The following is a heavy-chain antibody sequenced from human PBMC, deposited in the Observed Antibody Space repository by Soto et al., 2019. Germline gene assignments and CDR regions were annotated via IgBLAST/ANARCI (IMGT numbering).Heavy chain of an antibody. CDR1: GFTFSSYG. J-gene: IGHJ6*02. CDR3: AKETHSSGYYLVYYYGMDV. V-gene: IGHV3-30*18. CDR2: ISYDGSNK. Sequence: QVQLVESGGGVVQPGRSLRLSCAASGFTFSSYGMHWVRQAPGKGLEWVAVISYDGSNKYYADSVKGRFTISRDNSKNTLYLQMNSLRAEDTAVYYCAKETHSSGYYLVYYYGMDVWGQGTTVTVSS. D-gene: IGHD3-22*01.